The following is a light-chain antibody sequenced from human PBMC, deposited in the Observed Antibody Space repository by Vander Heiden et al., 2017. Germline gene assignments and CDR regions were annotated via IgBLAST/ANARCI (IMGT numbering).Light chain of an antibody. V-gene: IGKV3-20*01. CDR1: QSVSSSY. CDR3: QQYGSSPLT. Sequence: EIVLPPSPGTLSLSPGERATPSCRASQSVSSSYLAWYQQKPGQAPRLLIYGASSRATGIPERFSGSGSGTDFTLTISRLEPEDFAVYYCQQYGSSPLTFGGGTKVEIK. CDR2: GAS. J-gene: IGKJ4*01.